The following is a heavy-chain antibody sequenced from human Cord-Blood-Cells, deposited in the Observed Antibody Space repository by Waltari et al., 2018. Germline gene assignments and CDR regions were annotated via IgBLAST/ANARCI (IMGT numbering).Heavy chain of an antibody. CDR3: ARVGSIAATTNWFDP. CDR1: GSTYTSYA. V-gene: IGHV1-69*01. CDR2: IIPIFGTA. J-gene: IGHJ5*02. D-gene: IGHD6-13*01. Sequence: QVQLVQSGAEVQKPGSTGQVSCKVYGSTYTSYALSWVRQAPGQGLEWMGGIIPIFGTANYAQKFQGRVTIAADESTSTAYMELSSLRSEDTAVYYCARVGSIAATTNWFDPWGQGTLVTVSS.